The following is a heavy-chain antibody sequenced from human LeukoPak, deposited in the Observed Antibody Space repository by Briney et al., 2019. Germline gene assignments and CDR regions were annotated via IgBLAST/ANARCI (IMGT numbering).Heavy chain of an antibody. CDR1: GFTVSSNY. CDR2: IYSGGST. CDR3: AGVYAIPNYCYCLDV. V-gene: IGHV3-53*01. J-gene: IGHJ6*02. Sequence: GGSLRLSCAASGFTVSSNYMSWVRQAPGKGLEWVADIYSGGSTYYADSVKGRFTISRDNSKNTLYLQQNSLRAEDTAVYYCAGVYAIPNYCYCLDVWGQGTTVTVSS. D-gene: IGHD2-8*01.